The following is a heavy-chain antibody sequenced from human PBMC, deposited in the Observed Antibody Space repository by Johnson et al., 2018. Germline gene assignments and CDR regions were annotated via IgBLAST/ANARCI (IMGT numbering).Heavy chain of an antibody. D-gene: IGHD3-22*01. J-gene: IGHJ6*02. Sequence: VQLVESGGGLVKPGGSLRLSCAASGFTFSSYSMNWVRQAPGKGLEWVSSLSSSSSYIYYADSVKGRFTISRDNAKNSLSLQMNSLRAEDTAVYYCSMDDGSGYYYGYYYGMDVWGQGTTVTVSS. CDR3: SMDDGSGYYYGYYYGMDV. CDR2: LSSSSSYI. CDR1: GFTFSSYS. V-gene: IGHV3-21*01.